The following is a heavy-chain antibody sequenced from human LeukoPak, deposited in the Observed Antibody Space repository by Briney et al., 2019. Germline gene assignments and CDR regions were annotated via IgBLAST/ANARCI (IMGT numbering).Heavy chain of an antibody. V-gene: IGHV4-39*07. CDR1: GGSVGSSSYY. D-gene: IGHD6-13*01. Sequence: SETLSLTCIVSGGSVGSSSYYWGWIRQPPGKALEWIGTIYYNGATRYNPSLNSRVTISVDTSKNQFSLKLNSMTAADTAVYYCARDKAAAGAFDIWGQGTMVTVSS. CDR3: ARDKAAAGAFDI. CDR2: IYYNGAT. J-gene: IGHJ3*02.